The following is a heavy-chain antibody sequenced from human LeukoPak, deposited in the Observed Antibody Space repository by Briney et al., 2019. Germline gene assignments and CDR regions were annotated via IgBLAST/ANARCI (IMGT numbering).Heavy chain of an antibody. V-gene: IGHV3-33*01. Sequence: PGRSLRLSCAASGFTFSSYGMHWVRQAPGRGLEWVAVIYYDGSNKYYADSVKGRFTISRDNSENTLYLQMNSLRAEDTAVYYCATDHALMGGALDYWGQGTLVTVSS. J-gene: IGHJ4*02. CDR1: GFTFSSYG. D-gene: IGHD3-16*01. CDR2: IYYDGSNK. CDR3: ATDHALMGGALDY.